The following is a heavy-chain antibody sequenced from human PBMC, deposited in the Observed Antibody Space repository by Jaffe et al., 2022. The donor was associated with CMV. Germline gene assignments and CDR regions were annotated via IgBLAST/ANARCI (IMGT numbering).Heavy chain of an antibody. CDR2: IYPGDSDT. V-gene: IGHV5-51*01. CDR3: ARLDTPIVVVINGWFDS. J-gene: IGHJ5*01. Sequence: EVQLVQSGAEVKKPGESLKISCKGSGYTFTSYWIGWVRQMPGKGLECMGIIYPGDSDTRYSPSFQGQVTISADKSISTAYLQWSSLKASDTAMYYCARLDTPIVVVINGWFDSWGQGTLVTVSS. D-gene: IGHD3-22*01. CDR1: GYTFTSYW.